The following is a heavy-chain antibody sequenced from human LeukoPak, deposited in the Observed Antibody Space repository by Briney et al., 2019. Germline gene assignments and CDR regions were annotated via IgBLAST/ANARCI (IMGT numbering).Heavy chain of an antibody. CDR1: GFTFSSYA. CDR2: ISYDGSNK. CDR3: ARGETTVTRYYYYGMDV. J-gene: IGHJ6*02. Sequence: GGSLRLSCAASGFTFSSYAMHWVRQAPGKGLEWVAVISYDGSNKYYADSVKGRFTISRDNSKNTLYLQMNSLRAEDTAVYYCARGETTVTRYYYYGMDVWGQGTTVTVSS. D-gene: IGHD4-11*01. V-gene: IGHV3-30-3*01.